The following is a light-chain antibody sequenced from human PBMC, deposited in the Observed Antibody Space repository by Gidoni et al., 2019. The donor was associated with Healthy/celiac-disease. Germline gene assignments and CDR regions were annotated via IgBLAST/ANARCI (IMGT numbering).Light chain of an antibody. V-gene: IGLV3-1*01. CDR2: QDS. CDR1: KLGDKY. Sequence: SYELTQPPSVSVSPGQTASITCSGDKLGDKYACWYQQKPGQSPVLVIYQDSKLPSGIPERFSGSNSGNTATLTISGTQAMDAADYYCQAWVSSTVVFGGGTKLTVL. CDR3: QAWVSSTVV. J-gene: IGLJ2*01.